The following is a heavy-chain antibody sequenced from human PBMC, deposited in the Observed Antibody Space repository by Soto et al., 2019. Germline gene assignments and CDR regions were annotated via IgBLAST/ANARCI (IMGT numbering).Heavy chain of an antibody. V-gene: IGHV1-2*02. D-gene: IGHD3-3*01. CDR2: INPNSGGT. Sequence: ASVKVSCKASGYTFTGYYIHWVRQAPGQGLEWMGWINPNSGGTNYAQKFQGRATMTRHTSISTAYMELSRLRSDDTAVYYCASHGFYHFWSGYSPYYYGMDVWGQGTTVTVSS. CDR3: ASHGFYHFWSGYSPYYYGMDV. CDR1: GYTFTGYY. J-gene: IGHJ6*02.